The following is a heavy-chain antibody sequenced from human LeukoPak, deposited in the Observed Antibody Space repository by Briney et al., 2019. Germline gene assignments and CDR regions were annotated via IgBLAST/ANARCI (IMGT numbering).Heavy chain of an antibody. V-gene: IGHV1-2*06. Sequence: GASVKVSCKASGYTFTDYYMHWVRQAPGQGLEWMGRINPNSGGTSSARKFQGRVTVTRDTSISTVYIELSRLTSDDTAVYYCARSPSGWYGDYWGQGTLVTVSS. D-gene: IGHD6-19*01. CDR1: GYTFTDYY. J-gene: IGHJ4*02. CDR3: ARSPSGWYGDY. CDR2: INPNSGGT.